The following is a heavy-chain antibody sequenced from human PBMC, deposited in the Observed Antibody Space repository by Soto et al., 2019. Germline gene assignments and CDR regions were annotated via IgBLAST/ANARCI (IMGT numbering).Heavy chain of an antibody. Sequence: SETLSLTCSVSGGSISSDAYYWSWIRQPPGEGLEWIGYIYYSGHSYYNPSLRSRLTISVDMSKNQFSLTVNSVTAADTAIYYCARVIRDGYNYDEYVDHWGQGTLVTVSS. V-gene: IGHV4-31*03. J-gene: IGHJ4*02. CDR1: GGSISSDAYY. CDR2: IYYSGHS. CDR3: ARVIRDGYNYDEYVDH. D-gene: IGHD5-12*01.